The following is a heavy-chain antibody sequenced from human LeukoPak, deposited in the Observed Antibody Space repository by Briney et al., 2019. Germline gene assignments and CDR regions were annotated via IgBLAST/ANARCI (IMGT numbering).Heavy chain of an antibody. CDR1: GFTFSSYA. J-gene: IGHJ6*03. CDR3: AKDSKIVGATFRSYHFMDV. Sequence: GGSLRLSCAASGFTFSSYAMSWVRQAPGKGLEWVSAIRGSGDRTYYADSVKGRFTISRDNSKNTLYLQMNSLRVEDTAVYYCAKDSKIVGATFRSYHFMDVWGKGTAVTVPS. CDR2: IRGSGDRT. V-gene: IGHV3-23*01. D-gene: IGHD1-26*01.